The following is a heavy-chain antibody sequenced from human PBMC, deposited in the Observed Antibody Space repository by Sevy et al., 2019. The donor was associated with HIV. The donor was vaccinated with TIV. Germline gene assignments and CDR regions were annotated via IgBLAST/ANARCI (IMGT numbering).Heavy chain of an antibody. Sequence: KVSCKASGYSFTGYFIHWVRQAPGQGLEWMGWINPSSGGTMSAQKFHDKVTMTRDTSINTAYLELSRLRSDDTAVYYCARELDDFWSGYQFWGQGTLVTVSS. J-gene: IGHJ4*02. CDR3: ARELDDFWSGYQF. D-gene: IGHD3-3*01. CDR2: INPSSGGT. CDR1: GYSFTGYF. V-gene: IGHV1-2*02.